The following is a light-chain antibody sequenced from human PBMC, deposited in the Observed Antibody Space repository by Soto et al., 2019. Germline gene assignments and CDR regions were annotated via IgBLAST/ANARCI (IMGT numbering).Light chain of an antibody. CDR3: QTWGTAIHDVV. CDR2: LNTDGSH. J-gene: IGLJ2*01. CDR1: SGHNNYA. Sequence: QLVLTQSPSASASLGASVKLTCTLSSGHNNYAIAWHQQQPDKGPRYLMKLNTDGSHSKGAGIPDRFSGSSSGAERHLTISSLQSEDEADYYCQTWGTAIHDVVFGGGTKLTVL. V-gene: IGLV4-69*01.